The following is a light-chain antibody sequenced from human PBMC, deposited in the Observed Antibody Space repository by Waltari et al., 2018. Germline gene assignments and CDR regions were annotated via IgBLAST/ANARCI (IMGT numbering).Light chain of an antibody. Sequence: SHELTQPPSVSVSPGQTARITCSGDELSNHYAYWYQQRPGQAPVLVLYKDSERPLGIPERFSVSSSGTTVTLTISGVQAEDEADYHCQSGDNSGTFVKFGGGTKLTVL. CDR1: ELSNHY. CDR3: QSGDNSGTFVK. CDR2: KDS. J-gene: IGLJ2*01. V-gene: IGLV3-25*03.